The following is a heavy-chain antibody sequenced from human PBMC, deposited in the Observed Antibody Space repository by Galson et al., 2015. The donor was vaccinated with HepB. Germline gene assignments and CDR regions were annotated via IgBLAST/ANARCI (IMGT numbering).Heavy chain of an antibody. CDR2: IYPSGST. J-gene: IGHJ4*02. Sequence: TLSLTCTVSGGSINIGRYYWSWIRQPAGKGLEWIGYIYPSGSTYSNPSLKSRLILSVDTAKNQFTLNLSSVTAADTATYYCARVSQRYFDYWGQGSLVTVSS. CDR3: ARVSQRYFDY. V-gene: IGHV4-31*03. CDR1: GGSINIGRYY. D-gene: IGHD5-24*01.